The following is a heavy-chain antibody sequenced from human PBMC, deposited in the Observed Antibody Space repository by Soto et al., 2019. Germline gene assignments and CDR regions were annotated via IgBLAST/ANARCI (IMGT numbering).Heavy chain of an antibody. D-gene: IGHD6-19*01. V-gene: IGHV1-3*01. CDR2: INAGNGNT. J-gene: IGHJ3*01. CDR3: ARAFFLAVAGSNDIYDL. CDR1: GYTFTSYA. Sequence: ASVKVSCKASGYTFTSYAMHWVRQAPGQRLEWMGWINAGNGNTKYSQKFQGRVTITRDTSASTAYMELSSLRSEDTAVYYCARAFFLAVAGSNDIYDLWVQGTM.